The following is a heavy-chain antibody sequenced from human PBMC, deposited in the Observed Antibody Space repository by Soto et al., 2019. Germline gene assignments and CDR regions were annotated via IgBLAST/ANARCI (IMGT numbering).Heavy chain of an antibody. D-gene: IGHD3-10*01. J-gene: IGHJ6*02. CDR1: GYTFTGYY. CDR3: ARARITMVRGVYYYYGMDV. CDR2: INPNSGGT. Sequence: QVQLVQSGAEVKKPGASVKVSCKASGYTFTGYYMHWVRQAPGQGLEWMGWINPNSGGTNYAQKFQGRVTMTRDTSIRTGYMELSRLRSDDTAVYYCARARITMVRGVYYYYGMDVWGQGTTVTVSS. V-gene: IGHV1-2*02.